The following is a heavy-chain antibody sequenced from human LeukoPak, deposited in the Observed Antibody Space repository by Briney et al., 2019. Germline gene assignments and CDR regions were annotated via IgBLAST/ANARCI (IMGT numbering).Heavy chain of an antibody. CDR1: GFTFSGSA. CDR2: IRSKVNSYAT. J-gene: IGHJ4*02. D-gene: IGHD3-22*01. Sequence: GGSLRLSCAASGFTFSGSAIHWVRQASGKGLEWVGRIRSKVNSYATAYAASVKGRFTISRDDSKNTAYLQMNSLKTEDTAVYYCTRRIDATYYYNSSGYYSVDFDYWGQGTLVTVSS. V-gene: IGHV3-73*01. CDR3: TRRIDATYYYNSSGYYSVDFDY.